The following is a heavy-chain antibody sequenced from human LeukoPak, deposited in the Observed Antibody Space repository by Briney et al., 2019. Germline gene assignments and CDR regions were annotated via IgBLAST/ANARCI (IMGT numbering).Heavy chain of an antibody. Sequence: GGSLRLSCAASGFTFNTYPMSWVRQAPGKGLEWVSGISSSGDTKDYADSVKGRSTISRDNAKNTLFLQMNTLRAEDTAVYYCAKDFDSSKWFYTHWGQGTLVTVSS. D-gene: IGHD6-13*01. J-gene: IGHJ4*02. CDR1: GFTFNTYP. CDR2: ISSSGDTK. CDR3: AKDFDSSKWFYTH. V-gene: IGHV3-23*01.